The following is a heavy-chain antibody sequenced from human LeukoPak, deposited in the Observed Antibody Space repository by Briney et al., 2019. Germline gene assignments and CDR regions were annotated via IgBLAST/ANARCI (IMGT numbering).Heavy chain of an antibody. CDR2: ISAYNGNT. D-gene: IGHD6-13*01. CDR3: ARARIAAAGFDP. J-gene: IGHJ5*02. CDR1: GYNFTTSG. V-gene: IGHV1-18*01. Sequence: ASVKVSCKASGYNFTTSGITWVRQAPGQGLEWMGWISAYNGNTNYAQKLQGRVTMTTDTSTSTAYMELRSLRSDDTAVYYCARARIAAAGFDPWGQGTLVTVSS.